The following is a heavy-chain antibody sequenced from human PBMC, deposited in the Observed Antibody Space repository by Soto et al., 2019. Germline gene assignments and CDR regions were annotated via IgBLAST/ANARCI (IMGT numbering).Heavy chain of an antibody. CDR1: GYTFTYRY. CDR2: ITPFNGNT. CDR3: ATGVDTAMATLAGNWFDP. Sequence: SLKVSCKASGYTFTYRYLHWVRQAPGQALEWMGWITPFNGNTNYAQKFQDRVTITRDRSMSTAYMELSSLRSEDTAMYYCATGVDTAMATLAGNWFDPWGQGTLVTVSS. V-gene: IGHV1-45*02. D-gene: IGHD5-18*01. J-gene: IGHJ5*02.